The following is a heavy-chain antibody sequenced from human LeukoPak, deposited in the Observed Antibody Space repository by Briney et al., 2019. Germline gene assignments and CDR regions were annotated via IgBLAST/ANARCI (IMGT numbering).Heavy chain of an antibody. CDR3: ASRAGKPGNTPWCFDY. CDR1: GFTFTNYW. CDR2: IRQDGSET. V-gene: IGHV3-7*01. J-gene: IGHJ4*02. Sequence: VSLRLSCAASGFTFTNYWMTWVRQAPGKGPEWVANIRQDGSETNYVDSVRGRFTIARDNTKNSLYLQMTSLRGEDTAVYYCASRAGKPGNTPWCFDYWGQGALVTVSS. D-gene: IGHD1-7*01.